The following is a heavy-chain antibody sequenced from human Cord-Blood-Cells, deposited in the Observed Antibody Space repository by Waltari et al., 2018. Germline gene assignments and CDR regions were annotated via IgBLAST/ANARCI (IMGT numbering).Heavy chain of an antibody. V-gene: IGHV4-39*01. J-gene: IGHJ2*01. D-gene: IGHD6-19*01. CDR2: IYYSGST. CDR3: ARLRLNWYFDL. CDR1: GGSISSSSYY. Sequence: QLQLQESGPGLVKPSETLSLTCTVSGGSISSSSYYWGWIRQPPGKGLKWIGSIYYSGSTDYSPSLKSRVTISVDTSKNQFSLKLSSVTAADTAVYYCARLRLNWYFDLWGRGTLVTVSS.